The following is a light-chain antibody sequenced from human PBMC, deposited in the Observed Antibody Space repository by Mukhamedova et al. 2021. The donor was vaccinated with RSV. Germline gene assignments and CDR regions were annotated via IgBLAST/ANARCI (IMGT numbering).Light chain of an antibody. CDR3: QQRDNRIT. J-gene: IGKJ5*01. CDR2: DAS. CDR1: ISSY. Sequence: ISSYKQWYQRRVHGKAPKLLIYDASNLETGVPSRFSGSASGTDFTFTISSLQPEDIATYYCQQRDNRITFGQGTRLEIK. V-gene: IGKV1-33*01.